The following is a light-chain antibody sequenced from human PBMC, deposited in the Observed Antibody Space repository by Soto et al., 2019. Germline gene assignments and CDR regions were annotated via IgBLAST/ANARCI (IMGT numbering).Light chain of an antibody. CDR1: SSDVGGYNY. Sequence: QSALTQPASVSGSPGQSITISCTGTSSDVGGYNYVSWYQQHPGKAPKLIISDVSYRPSGVSNRFSGSKSGNTASLTVSGLQAEDEADYYCSSYTTNSTVLFGGGTKVTVL. V-gene: IGLV2-14*03. CDR3: SSYTTNSTVL. CDR2: DVS. J-gene: IGLJ2*01.